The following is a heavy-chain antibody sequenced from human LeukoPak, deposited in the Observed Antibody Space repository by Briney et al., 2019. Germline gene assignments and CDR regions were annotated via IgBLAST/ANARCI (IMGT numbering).Heavy chain of an antibody. J-gene: IGHJ4*02. D-gene: IGHD3-10*01. CDR2: ISGGGENT. Sequence: GGSLRLSCAASGFTFSGYAMSWVRQAAGKGLEWVSTISGGGENTHYADSVKGRFTIFRDNSENTLYLQMNSLRAEDTAVYHCAMQLWSPGYWGQGTLVIVSS. CDR3: AMQLWSPGY. CDR1: GFTFSGYA. V-gene: IGHV3-23*01.